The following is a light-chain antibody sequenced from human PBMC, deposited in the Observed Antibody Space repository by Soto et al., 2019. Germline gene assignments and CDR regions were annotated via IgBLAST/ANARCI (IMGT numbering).Light chain of an antibody. Sequence: QSVLAQPASVSGSPGQSITISCSGTSSDVGKYDAVSWYQQHPGKAPKFIIYEVTKRPSGISDRFSGSKSSNTASLTISGLQAEDEAHYYCCSYTNLYPVLFGGGTKLTVL. V-gene: IGLV2-23*02. CDR3: CSYTNLYPVL. CDR2: EVT. J-gene: IGLJ2*01. CDR1: SSDVGKYDA.